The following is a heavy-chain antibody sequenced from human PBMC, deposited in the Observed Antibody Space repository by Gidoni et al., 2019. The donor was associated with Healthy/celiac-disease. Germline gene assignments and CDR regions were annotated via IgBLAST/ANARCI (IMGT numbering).Heavy chain of an antibody. D-gene: IGHD6-13*01. CDR3: ARHKQAQLVGGGNYFDY. CDR2: IYYSGST. J-gene: IGHJ4*02. V-gene: IGHV4-39*01. Sequence: GWIRQPPGKGLEWIGSIYYSGSTYYNPSLKSRVTISVDTSKNQFSLKLSSVTAADTAVYYCARHKQAQLVGGGNYFDYWGQGTLVTVSS.